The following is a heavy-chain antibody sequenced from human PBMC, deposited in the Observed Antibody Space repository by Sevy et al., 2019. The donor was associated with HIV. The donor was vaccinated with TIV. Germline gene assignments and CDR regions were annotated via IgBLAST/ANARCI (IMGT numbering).Heavy chain of an antibody. CDR3: ARDQYYDIGTGLYAMDV. D-gene: IGHD3-9*01. CDR1: GASVSAANDY. J-gene: IGHJ6*02. V-gene: IGHV4-61*01. Sequence: SETLSLTCSVSGASVSAANDYWSWIRQPPGKGLEWIGNVYYFGSTNYNPSLKSRVTISLDTSKKQFSLKLSSVTAADTAVYYCARDQYYDIGTGLYAMDVWGQRTTVTDSS. CDR2: VYYFGST.